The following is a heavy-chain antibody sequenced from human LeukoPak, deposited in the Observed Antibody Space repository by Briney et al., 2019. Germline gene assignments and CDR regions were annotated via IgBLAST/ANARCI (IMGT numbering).Heavy chain of an antibody. D-gene: IGHD3-3*01. J-gene: IGHJ3*02. CDR2: IVVGSGNT. Sequence: GASVKVSCKASGFTFTSSAMQWVRQARGQRLEWIGWIVVGSGNTNYAQKFQERVTITRDMSTSTAYMELSSPRSEDTAVYYCAAEPPDYDFWSGNQGAKIWGQGTMVTASS. CDR3: AAEPPDYDFWSGNQGAKI. V-gene: IGHV1-58*02. CDR1: GFTFTSSA.